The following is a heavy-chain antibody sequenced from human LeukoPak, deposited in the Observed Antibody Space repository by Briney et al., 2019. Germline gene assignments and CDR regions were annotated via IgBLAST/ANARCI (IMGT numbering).Heavy chain of an antibody. Sequence: GGSLRLSCAASGFTFSSYAMSWVRQAPGKGLEWVSAISGSGGSTYYADSVKGRFTISRDNAKNTLYLQMNSLRAEDTAVYYCARDGYSFGHDSDYWGQGTLVTVSS. V-gene: IGHV3-23*01. CDR2: ISGSGGST. CDR1: GFTFSSYA. CDR3: ARDGYSFGHDSDY. J-gene: IGHJ4*02. D-gene: IGHD5-18*01.